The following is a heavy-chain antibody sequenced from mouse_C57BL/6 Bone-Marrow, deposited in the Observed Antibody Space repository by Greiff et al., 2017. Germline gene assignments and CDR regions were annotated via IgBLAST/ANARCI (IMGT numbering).Heavy chain of an antibody. CDR3: ARDYYGPGYYFDY. D-gene: IGHD1-2*01. CDR2: IYPGNGST. J-gene: IGHJ2*01. Sequence: VQLQQPGAELVKPGASVKMSCKASGYTFTSYWITWVKQRPGQGLEWIGDIYPGNGSTNYNEKFKSKATLTVEPSSSTAYLQLSSLTSDDSAVYYCARDYYGPGYYFDYWGQGTTLTVSS. V-gene: IGHV1-55*01. CDR1: GYTFTSYW.